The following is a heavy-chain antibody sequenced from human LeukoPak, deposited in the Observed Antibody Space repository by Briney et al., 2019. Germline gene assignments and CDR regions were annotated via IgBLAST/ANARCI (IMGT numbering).Heavy chain of an antibody. D-gene: IGHD1-1*01. CDR2: INHSGST. Sequence: SETLSLTCAVYGGSFSGYYWSWIRQPPGKGLEWIGEINHSGSTNYNPSLKSRVTISVDTSKNQFSLKLSSVTAADTAVYYCARVQGNREGYGPKVQWDYWGQGTLVTVSS. V-gene: IGHV4-34*01. CDR3: ARVQGNREGYGPKVQWDY. J-gene: IGHJ4*02. CDR1: GGSFSGYY.